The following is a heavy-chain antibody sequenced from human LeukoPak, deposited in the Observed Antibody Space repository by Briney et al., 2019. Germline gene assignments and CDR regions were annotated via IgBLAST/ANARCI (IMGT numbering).Heavy chain of an antibody. J-gene: IGHJ3*02. CDR1: GGSISSGNYF. Sequence: PSQTLSLTCTVSGGSISSGNYFWSWIRQPAGKGLEWIGRIYTSGSTNYSPSLKGRVTISVDTSKNQFSLKLSSVTAADTAVYYCARCGQRRDAFDIWGQGTMVTVSS. CDR2: IYTSGST. CDR3: ARCGQRRDAFDI. V-gene: IGHV4-61*02. D-gene: IGHD6-25*01.